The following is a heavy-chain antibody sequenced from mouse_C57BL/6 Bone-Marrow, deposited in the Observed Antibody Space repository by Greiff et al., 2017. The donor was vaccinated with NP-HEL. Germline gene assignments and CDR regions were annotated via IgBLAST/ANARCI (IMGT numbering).Heavy chain of an antibody. Sequence: QVQLQQPGAELVKPGASVKMSCKASGYTFTSYWITWVKQRPGQGLEWIGDIYPGSGSTNYNEKFKSTATLTVDTSSSTAYMQLSSLTSEDSAVYYCAAYDGYYVIWFAYWGQGTLVTVSA. CDR2: IYPGSGST. CDR1: GYTFTSYW. J-gene: IGHJ3*01. CDR3: AAYDGYYVIWFAY. D-gene: IGHD2-3*01. V-gene: IGHV1-55*01.